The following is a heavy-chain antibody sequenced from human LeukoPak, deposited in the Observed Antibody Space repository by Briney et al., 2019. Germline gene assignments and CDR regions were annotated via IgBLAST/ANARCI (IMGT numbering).Heavy chain of an antibody. D-gene: IGHD1-26*01. CDR2: IIPIFGTA. CDR1: GGTFSSYA. Sequence: SVKVSCKASGGTFSSYAISWVRQAPGQGLEWMGGIIPIFGTANYAQKFQGRVTITTDESTSTPYMELSSLRSEDTAVYYCARALLGATTRGFFDYWGQGTLVTVSS. V-gene: IGHV1-69*05. CDR3: ARALLGATTRGFFDY. J-gene: IGHJ4*02.